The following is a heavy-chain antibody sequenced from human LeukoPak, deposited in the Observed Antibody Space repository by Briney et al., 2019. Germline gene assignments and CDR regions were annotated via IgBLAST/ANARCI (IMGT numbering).Heavy chain of an antibody. CDR3: ARAGDSSGFNWFDP. Sequence: GGSLRLSCAASGFTFSSYSMNWVRQAQGKGLEWVSCISSSSSYIYYADSVKGRFTISRDNAKNSLYLQMNSLRAEDTALYHCARAGDSSGFNWFDPWGQGTLVTVSS. CDR2: ISSSSSYI. CDR1: GFTFSSYS. V-gene: IGHV3-21*04. D-gene: IGHD3-22*01. J-gene: IGHJ5*02.